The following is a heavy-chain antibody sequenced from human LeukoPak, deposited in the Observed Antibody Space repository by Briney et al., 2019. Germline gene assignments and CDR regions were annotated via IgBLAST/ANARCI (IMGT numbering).Heavy chain of an antibody. CDR2: INHSGST. CDR1: GGSFSGYY. J-gene: IGHJ4*02. V-gene: IGHV4-34*01. CDR3: ARGARYYYYSSGSYHFDY. D-gene: IGHD3-22*01. Sequence: SETLSLTCAVYGGSFSGYYWSWIRQPPGKGLEWIGEINHSGSTNYNPSLKSRVTISVDTSKNQFSLKLSSVTAADTAVYYCARGARYYYYSSGSYHFDYWGQGTLVTVSS.